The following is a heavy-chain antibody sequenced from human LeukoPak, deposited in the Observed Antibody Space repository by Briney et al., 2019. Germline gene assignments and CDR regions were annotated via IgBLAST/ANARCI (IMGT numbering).Heavy chain of an antibody. Sequence: ASESLSLTSTVSGGSVSSYFWSWIRQPPGKWLEWIGYIFYIVSTNYNPSLKSRATISAATPKNQLSLKLSSVTAADTTVYYCARHMNSGTYPMDVWGQGTTVTVSS. CDR3: ARHMNSGTYPMDV. CDR1: GGSVSSYF. CDR2: IFYIVST. V-gene: IGHV4-59*08. J-gene: IGHJ6*02. D-gene: IGHD1-26*01.